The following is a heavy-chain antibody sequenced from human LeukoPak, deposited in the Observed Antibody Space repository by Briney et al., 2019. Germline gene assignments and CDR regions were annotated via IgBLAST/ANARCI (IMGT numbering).Heavy chain of an antibody. Sequence: GGSLRLSCAASGFTFSTYGMYWVRQAPGKGLEYVSSISSNGNTYYANSVKGRFTISRDNPKNTLYLQMGSLRDEDLAVYYCARARVAAKSGYMDVWGTGTTVTVSS. CDR1: GFTFSTYG. J-gene: IGHJ6*03. D-gene: IGHD2-15*01. V-gene: IGHV3-64*01. CDR3: ARARVAAKSGYMDV. CDR2: ISSNGNT.